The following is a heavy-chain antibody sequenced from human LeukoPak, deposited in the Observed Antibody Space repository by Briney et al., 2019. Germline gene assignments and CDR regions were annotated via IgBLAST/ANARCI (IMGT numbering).Heavy chain of an antibody. Sequence: QPGGSLRLSCAASGFSFNNYAMGWVRQAPGKGLEWVSIIIASSGSTFYADSVKGRFTISRDNSKNTLYLQMNSLRVEDTAVYYCVKGGYDFVEVAYFDFWGQGTLVTVSS. V-gene: IGHV3-23*01. J-gene: IGHJ4*02. CDR3: VKGGYDFVEVAYFDF. CDR2: IIASSGST. D-gene: IGHD5-12*01. CDR1: GFSFNNYA.